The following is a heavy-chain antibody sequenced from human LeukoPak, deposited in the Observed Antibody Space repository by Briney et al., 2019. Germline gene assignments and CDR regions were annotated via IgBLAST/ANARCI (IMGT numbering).Heavy chain of an antibody. D-gene: IGHD3-3*01. CDR3: ARDKSGVFDY. CDR1: GGSISSYY. J-gene: IGHJ4*02. V-gene: IGHV4-59*01. CDR2: IYYSGST. Sequence: SETLSLTSTVSGGSISSYYWSWIRQPPGKGLGWIGYIYYSGSTNYNPSLKRRVTISVDTYKNQFSLKLSSVTAADTAVYYCARDKSGVFDYWGQGTLVTVSS.